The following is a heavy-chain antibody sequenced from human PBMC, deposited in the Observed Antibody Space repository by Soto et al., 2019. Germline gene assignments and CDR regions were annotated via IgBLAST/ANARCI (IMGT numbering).Heavy chain of an antibody. D-gene: IGHD6-13*01. CDR1: GYTFTHYA. Sequence: QVQLVQSGAEVKKPGASVKVSCTASGYTFTHYAIHWVRHAPGQRLEWMGFINAGSGNTKYSQTFQGRLTFTKDTSASTAYMDLSSLRSEDTAIEYCARGLAADGAWGQGTLVTGSS. V-gene: IGHV1-3*01. CDR2: INAGSGNT. CDR3: ARGLAADGA. J-gene: IGHJ5*02.